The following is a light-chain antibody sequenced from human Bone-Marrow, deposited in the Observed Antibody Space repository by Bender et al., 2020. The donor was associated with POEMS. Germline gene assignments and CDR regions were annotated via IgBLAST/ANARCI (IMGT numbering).Light chain of an antibody. CDR1: SSNVGSYNF. J-gene: IGLJ2*01. CDR3: SSYAGDNNII. Sequence: QSALTQPASVSGSPGQSVTISCTGTSSNVGSYNFVSWYQHHPGKAPKLIIFEGNKRPSGVPDRFSGSKSGNTASLTVSGLQAEDDGDYYCSSYAGDNNIIFGGGTKLTVL. CDR2: EGN. V-gene: IGLV2-8*01.